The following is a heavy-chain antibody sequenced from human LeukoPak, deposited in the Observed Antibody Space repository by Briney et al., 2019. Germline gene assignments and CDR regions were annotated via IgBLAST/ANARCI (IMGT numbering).Heavy chain of an antibody. J-gene: IGHJ4*02. Sequence: PGGSLRLSCAASGFTFSDNYMHWVRQAPGKGLEWVGRIRNKADSYTTDYAASVKGRFTISRDDSKNSLYMQMDSLKTDDTAVYYCARSASGAFYWGQGTLVTVSS. CDR2: IRNKADSYTT. V-gene: IGHV3-72*01. CDR3: ARSASGAFY. CDR1: GFTFSDNY.